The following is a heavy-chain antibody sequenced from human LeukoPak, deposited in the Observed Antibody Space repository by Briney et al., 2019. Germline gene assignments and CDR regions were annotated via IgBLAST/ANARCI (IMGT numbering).Heavy chain of an antibody. CDR2: ICYSGST. CDR1: GDSFSNYD. J-gene: IGHJ4*02. D-gene: IGHD6-13*01. V-gene: IGHV4-59*08. Sequence: PGGTLSLTCTVSGDSFSNYDLSWIRQPPGKGLEWMGYICYSGSTNYNASLKSRVTISVDTSKNQFSLKLSSVTAADTAVYYCARYSSGLWQQPRYDYWGQGTLVTVSS. CDR3: ARYSSGLWQQPRYDY.